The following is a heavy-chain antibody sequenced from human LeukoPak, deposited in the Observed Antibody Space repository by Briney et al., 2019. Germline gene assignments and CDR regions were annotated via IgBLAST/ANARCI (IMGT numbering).Heavy chain of an antibody. CDR1: GYTFTSYG. V-gene: IGHV1-18*01. CDR2: ISGYNGNT. D-gene: IGHD3-3*01. J-gene: IGHJ3*02. CDR3: ARDRSPDFWSGDYRDAFDI. Sequence: GASVKLSCKASGYTFTSYGISWVRQAPGQGLEWMGWISGYNGNTNSAQKLQGRVSMTTDTSTSTAYMELRSLRSDDTAVYYCARDRSPDFWSGDYRDAFDIWGQGTMVTVSS.